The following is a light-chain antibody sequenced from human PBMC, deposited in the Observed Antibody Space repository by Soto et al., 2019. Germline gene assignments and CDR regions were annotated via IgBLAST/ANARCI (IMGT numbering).Light chain of an antibody. J-gene: IGLJ2*01. V-gene: IGLV2-8*01. CDR3: SSYTSSTHVV. CDR2: EVT. CDR1: SRDVGGYNY. Sequence: QSALTQPPSASGSPGQSVTISCTGSSRDVGGYNYVSWYQQHPGKAPKLIIFEVTERPSGVPDRFSGSKSGVTASLTVSGLRTEDDAYYYCSSYTSSTHVVFGAGTKLTVL.